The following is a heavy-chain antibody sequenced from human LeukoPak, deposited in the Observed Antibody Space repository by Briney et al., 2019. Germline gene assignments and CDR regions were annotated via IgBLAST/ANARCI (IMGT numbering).Heavy chain of an antibody. CDR3: TKDHGSGSYYFDY. J-gene: IGHJ4*02. V-gene: IGHV3-15*01. CDR1: GFTFSNIW. CDR2: TKSKTDGGSI. D-gene: IGHD3-10*01. Sequence: PGGSLRLSCAASGFTFSNIWMSWVRQAPGKGLEWVGRTKSKTDGGSIDYAAPVKGRFTISRDDSENTLYLQMNSLKTEDTAVYYCTKDHGSGSYYFDYWGQGTLVTVSS.